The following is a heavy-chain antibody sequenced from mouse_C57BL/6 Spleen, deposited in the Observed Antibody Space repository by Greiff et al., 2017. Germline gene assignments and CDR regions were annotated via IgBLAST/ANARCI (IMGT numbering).Heavy chain of an antibody. CDR1: GYTFTSYD. J-gene: IGHJ4*01. V-gene: IGHV1-85*01. CDR2: IYPRDGST. Sequence: QVQLKQSGPELVKPGASVKLSCKASGYTFTSYDINWVKQRPGQGLEWIGWIYPRDGSTKYNEKFKGKATLTVDTSSSTAYMELHSLTSEDSAVYFCARWGDPDAMDYWGQGTSVTVSS. D-gene: IGHD3-3*01. CDR3: ARWGDPDAMDY.